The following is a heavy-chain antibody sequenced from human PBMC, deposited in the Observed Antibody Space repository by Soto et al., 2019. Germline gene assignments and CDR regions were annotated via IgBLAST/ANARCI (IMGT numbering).Heavy chain of an antibody. Sequence: PGGSLRLSCAASGFTFSIYWMHWVRQAPGKGPVWVSRIDNAGSSARYADSVKGRFTISRDNAKNTVYLQMNSLRAEDTAVYYCVRGSSYGSGTYYNLGFFGPWGQGTQVTVSS. CDR2: IDNAGSSA. CDR1: GFTFSIYW. CDR3: VRGSSYGSGTYYNLGFFGP. V-gene: IGHV3-74*01. D-gene: IGHD3-10*01. J-gene: IGHJ5*02.